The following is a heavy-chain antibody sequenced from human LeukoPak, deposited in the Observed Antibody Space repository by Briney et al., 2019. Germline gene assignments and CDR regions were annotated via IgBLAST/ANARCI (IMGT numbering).Heavy chain of an antibody. CDR3: AIARTVVTPPDY. D-gene: IGHD4-23*01. Sequence: ASVKVSCKASGYTFTSYYMHWVRQAPGQGLEWMGIINPSGGSTSYVQKFQGRVTMTRDTSTSTVYMELSSLRSEDTAVYYCAIARTVVTPPDYWGQGTLVTVSS. J-gene: IGHJ4*02. V-gene: IGHV1-46*01. CDR2: INPSGGST. CDR1: GYTFTSYY.